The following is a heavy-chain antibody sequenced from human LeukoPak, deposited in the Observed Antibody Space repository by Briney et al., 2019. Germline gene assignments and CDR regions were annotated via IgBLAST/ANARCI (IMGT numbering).Heavy chain of an antibody. CDR2: INHSGST. J-gene: IGHJ4*02. Sequence: SETLSLTCAVYGGSFSGYYWSWIRQPPGKGLEWIGEINHSGSTNYNPSLKSRVTISVDKSKNQFSLKLSSVTAADTAVYYCAGRLRVGDYWGQGTLVTVSS. CDR3: AGRLRVGDY. V-gene: IGHV4-34*01. CDR1: GGSFSGYY. D-gene: IGHD3-10*01.